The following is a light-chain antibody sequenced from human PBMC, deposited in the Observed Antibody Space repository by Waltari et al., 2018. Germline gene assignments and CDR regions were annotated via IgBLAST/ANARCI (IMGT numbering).Light chain of an antibody. CDR1: QSVLYSSNNKNY. CDR2: WAS. V-gene: IGKV4-1*01. CDR3: QQYYSDPWT. J-gene: IGKJ1*01. Sequence: DIVMTQSPDSLAVSLGERATINCKSSQSVLYSSNNKNYLAWYQQRPGQPPKLLIYWASTRESGGPDRLRGSGSGTDFTLIINSPQAEDVAVYYCQQYYSDPWTFGQGTKVEIK.